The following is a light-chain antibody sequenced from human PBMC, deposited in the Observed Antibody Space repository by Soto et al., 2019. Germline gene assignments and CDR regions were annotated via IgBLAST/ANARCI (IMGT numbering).Light chain of an antibody. CDR3: QQYGRSLYT. Sequence: ESVLTQSPGTLSLSPGARVTLSCRASHSIISNYLAWYQQKPGRAPRLLIYGATSRATGIQDRCSGSGSGTDFTLTISRLESEDFAVYYCQQYGRSLYTFGQGTKLEIK. J-gene: IGKJ2*01. CDR1: HSIISNY. V-gene: IGKV3-20*01. CDR2: GAT.